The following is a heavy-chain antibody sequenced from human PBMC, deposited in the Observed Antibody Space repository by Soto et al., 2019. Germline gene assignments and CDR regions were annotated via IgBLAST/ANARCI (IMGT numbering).Heavy chain of an antibody. CDR2: IYYSGST. Sequence: QVQLQESGPGLVKPSETLSLTRTVSGGSISSYYWSWIRQPPGKGLEWIGYIYYSGSTNYNPSLKSRVTISVDTSKNQFSLKLSSVTAADTAVYYCARGGCSSTSCYMAMDVWGKGTTVTVSS. J-gene: IGHJ6*04. CDR3: ARGGCSSTSCYMAMDV. D-gene: IGHD2-2*02. V-gene: IGHV4-59*01. CDR1: GGSISSYY.